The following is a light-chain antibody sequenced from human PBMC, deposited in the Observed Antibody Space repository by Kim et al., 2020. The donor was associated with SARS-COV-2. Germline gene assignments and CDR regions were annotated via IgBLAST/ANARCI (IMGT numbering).Light chain of an antibody. CDR1: QGISRY. CDR2: GAS. J-gene: IGKJ1*01. CDR3: QKYDSAPMA. V-gene: IGKV1-27*01. Sequence: ASVGDSVTITCRASQGISRYLAWYQQKPGKAPKLLIYGASKLQSGVPSRFSGSGSGTDFTLTISSLQPEDVATYYCQKYDSAPMAFGHGTKVDI.